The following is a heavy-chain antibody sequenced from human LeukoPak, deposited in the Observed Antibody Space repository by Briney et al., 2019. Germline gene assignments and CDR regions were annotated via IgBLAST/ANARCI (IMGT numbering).Heavy chain of an antibody. CDR3: SRGRSSYDFDY. D-gene: IGHD3-3*01. CDR1: GFTFSNYW. J-gene: IGHJ4*02. V-gene: IGHV3-74*01. CDR2: INSDGVST. Sequence: GGSLRLSCAASGFTFSNYWMRWVRQAPGKGLEWVSRINSDGVSTSHADSVKGRFTISRDNAKNTLYLQMNSLRAEDTAVYYCSRGRSSYDFDYGGQGTLVTVSS.